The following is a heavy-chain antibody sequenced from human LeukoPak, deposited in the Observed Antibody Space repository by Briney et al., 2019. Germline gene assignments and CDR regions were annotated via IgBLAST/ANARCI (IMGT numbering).Heavy chain of an antibody. D-gene: IGHD6-19*01. V-gene: IGHV3-21*01. Sequence: GGSLRLSCAASGFTFSTYAMHWVRQAPGKGLERVSSISSRSTNIFYADSVKGRFTISRDNAKDSLYLQMNSLGAEDTAVYYCARDAQWLVPEGYFYYMDVWGKGTTVTVSS. CDR2: ISSRSTNI. CDR1: GFTFSTYA. J-gene: IGHJ6*03. CDR3: ARDAQWLVPEGYFYYMDV.